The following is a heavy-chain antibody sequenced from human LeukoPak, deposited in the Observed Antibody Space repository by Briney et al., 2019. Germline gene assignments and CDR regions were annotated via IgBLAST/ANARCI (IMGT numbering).Heavy chain of an antibody. J-gene: IGHJ5*02. Sequence: ASVKVSCKASGYTFTGYYMLWVRQAPGRGLEWMGRINPHSGDTNSAQKFQGRVTMTRDTSINTVYMELSRLTSDDTAVYYCARGLRKTYYYDSSGPWGQGTLVTVSS. D-gene: IGHD3-22*01. CDR3: ARGLRKTYYYDSSGP. V-gene: IGHV1-2*06. CDR2: INPHSGDT. CDR1: GYTFTGYY.